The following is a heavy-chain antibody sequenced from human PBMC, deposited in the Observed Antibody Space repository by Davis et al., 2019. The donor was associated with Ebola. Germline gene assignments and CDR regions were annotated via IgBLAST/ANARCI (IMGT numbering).Heavy chain of an antibody. D-gene: IGHD6-13*01. V-gene: IGHV3-7*01. CDR3: ASLPDSSSWYRAADY. CDR2: IKQDGSEK. CDR1: GFTFSSYW. Sequence: PGGSLRLSCAASGFTFSSYWMSWVRQAPGKGLKWVANIKQDGSEKYYVDSVKGRFTISRDNAKNSLYLQMNSLRAEDTAVYYCASLPDSSSWYRAADYWGQGTLVTVSS. J-gene: IGHJ4*02.